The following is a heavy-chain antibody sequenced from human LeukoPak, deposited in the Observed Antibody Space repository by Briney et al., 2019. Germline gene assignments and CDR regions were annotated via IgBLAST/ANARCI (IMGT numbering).Heavy chain of an antibody. CDR1: GITFSIYW. V-gene: IGHV3-7*01. CDR3: ARESLYAFDY. Sequence: GGSLRLSCAASGITFSIYWMSWVRQAPGKGLEWVANIKEDGSEKYFVDSVKGRFTISRDNGKKSLYLQMNSLRAEDTAVCYCARESLYAFDYWGQGTLVTVSS. CDR2: IKEDGSEK. J-gene: IGHJ4*02. D-gene: IGHD2-8*01.